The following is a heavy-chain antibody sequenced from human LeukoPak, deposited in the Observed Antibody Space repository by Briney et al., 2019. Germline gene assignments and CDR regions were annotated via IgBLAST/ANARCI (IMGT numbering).Heavy chain of an antibody. Sequence: LQTLSLTCAVSGGSISSGGYSWSWIRQPPGKGLEWIGYIYHSGSTYYNPSLKSRVTISVDRSKNQFSLKLSSVTAADTAVYYCARVVWGYFDYWGQGTLVTVSS. CDR2: IYHSGST. V-gene: IGHV4-30-2*01. J-gene: IGHJ4*02. CDR3: ARVVWGYFDY. D-gene: IGHD1-14*01. CDR1: GGSISSGGYS.